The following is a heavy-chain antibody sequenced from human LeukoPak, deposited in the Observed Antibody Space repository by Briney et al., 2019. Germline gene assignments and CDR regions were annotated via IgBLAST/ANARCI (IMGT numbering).Heavy chain of an antibody. CDR1: GYTFTSYS. V-gene: IGHV1-46*01. D-gene: IGHD4-23*01. Sequence: ASVKVFCKASGYTFTSYSMHWVRQAPGQGLEWMGIINPSGGSTSYAQKFQDRVTMTRDTSTSTVYMELSSLRSEDTAVYYCARDPNGGHFDYWGQGTLVTVSS. CDR2: INPSGGST. CDR3: ARDPNGGHFDY. J-gene: IGHJ4*02.